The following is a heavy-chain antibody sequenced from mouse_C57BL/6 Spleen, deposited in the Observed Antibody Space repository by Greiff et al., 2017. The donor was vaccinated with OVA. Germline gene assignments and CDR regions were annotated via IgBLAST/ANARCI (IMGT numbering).Heavy chain of an antibody. V-gene: IGHV1-50*01. J-gene: IGHJ2*01. Sequence: QVQLQQPGAELVKPGASVKLSCKASGYTFTSYWMQWVKPRPGQGLEWIGEIDPSDSYTNYNQKFKGKATLTVDTSSSTAYMQLSSLTSEDSAVYYCARRDYGYDYFDYWGQGTTLTVSS. CDR2: IDPSDSYT. D-gene: IGHD2-2*01. CDR3: ARRDYGYDYFDY. CDR1: GYTFTSYW.